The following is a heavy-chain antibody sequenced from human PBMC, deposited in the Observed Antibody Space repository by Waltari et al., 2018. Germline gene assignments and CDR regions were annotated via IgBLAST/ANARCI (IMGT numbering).Heavy chain of an antibody. Sequence: QVQLQQSGPGLVKPSQTLSLTCSISGDSVSSHRASLNWIRHSPSIGLEWLGRTDSRAKWDNDYAGSVKSRIAINPDTSKNQFSLQLNTVTPEDTAVYYCARDPGHEYQLLAWVDPWGQGTLVTVSS. J-gene: IGHJ5*02. CDR2: TDSRAKWDN. D-gene: IGHD2-2*01. CDR1: GDSVSSHRAS. CDR3: ARDPGHEYQLLAWVDP. V-gene: IGHV6-1*01.